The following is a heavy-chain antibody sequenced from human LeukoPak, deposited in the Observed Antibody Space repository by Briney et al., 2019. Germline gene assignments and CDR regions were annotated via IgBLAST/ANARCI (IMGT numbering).Heavy chain of an antibody. Sequence: ASVKVSCKTSGYTFTDYYMHWVRQAPGQGLEWMGRIDSNSGGTNYAQKFQVRVTMTRDTSISTVYMELSGLRSDDTAVYYCARVPGPYTTSRSHYWGQGTLVTVSS. D-gene: IGHD2-2*01. CDR1: GYTFTDYY. CDR2: IDSNSGGT. V-gene: IGHV1-2*02. J-gene: IGHJ4*02. CDR3: ARVPGPYTTSRSHY.